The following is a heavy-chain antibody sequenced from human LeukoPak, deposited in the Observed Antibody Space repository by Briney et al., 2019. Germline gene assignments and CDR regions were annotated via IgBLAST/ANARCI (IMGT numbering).Heavy chain of an antibody. CDR3: ARTLRDSSGWNNYYYYYMDV. CDR2: ISSSGSTI. Sequence: GGSLRLSCAGSGFTFSSYEMNWVRQAPGKGLEWVSYISSSGSTIYYADSVKGRFTISRDNAKNSLYLPMNSLRAEDTAVYYCARTLRDSSGWNNYYYYYMDVWGKGTTVTVSS. CDR1: GFTFSSYE. V-gene: IGHV3-48*03. D-gene: IGHD6-19*01. J-gene: IGHJ6*03.